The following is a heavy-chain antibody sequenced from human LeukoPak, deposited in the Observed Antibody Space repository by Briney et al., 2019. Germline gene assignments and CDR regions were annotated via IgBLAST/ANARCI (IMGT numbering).Heavy chain of an antibody. Sequence: GASVKVSCKASGYTFTSYDINWVRQATGQGLEWMGWMNPNSGNTGYAQKFQGRVTMTRNTSLSTAYMELSSLRAEDTAVYYCARGRFQFRRAAVAGKQQNWFDPWGQETLVTVSS. CDR3: ARGRFQFRRAAVAGKQQNWFDP. D-gene: IGHD6-19*01. CDR1: GYTFTSYD. V-gene: IGHV1-8*01. J-gene: IGHJ5*02. CDR2: MNPNSGNT.